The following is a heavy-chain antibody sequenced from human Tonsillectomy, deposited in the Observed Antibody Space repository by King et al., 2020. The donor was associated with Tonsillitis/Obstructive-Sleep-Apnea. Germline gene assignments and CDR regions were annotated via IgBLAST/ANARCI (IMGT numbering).Heavy chain of an antibody. D-gene: IGHD3-3*01. Sequence: VQLVESGGGLIQPGGSLRLSCAASGFTFNFYSMDWVRQAPGKGLEWVSYISGSGNTIYYADSVKGRFTISRDNAKSSLYLQMNRLRDEDTAVYYCTRDIRENYDFWSGYPGYWGQGTLVTVSS. CDR2: ISGSGNTI. CDR3: TRDIRENYDFWSGYPGY. J-gene: IGHJ4*02. CDR1: GFTFNFYS. V-gene: IGHV3-48*02.